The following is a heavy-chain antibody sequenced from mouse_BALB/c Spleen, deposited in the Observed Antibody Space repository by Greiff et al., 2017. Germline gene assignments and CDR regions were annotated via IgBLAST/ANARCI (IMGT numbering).Heavy chain of an antibody. CDR3: AREGLRFPFDY. CDR1: GYAFTNYL. CDR2: INPGSGGT. V-gene: IGHV1-54*01. Sequence: QVQLQQSGAELVRPGTSVKVSCKASGYAFTNYLIEWVKQRPGQGLEWIGVINPGSGGTNYNEKFKGKATLTADKSSSTAYMQLSSLTSDDSAVYFCAREGLRFPFDYWCQGTTLTVSS. J-gene: IGHJ2*01. D-gene: IGHD1-1*01.